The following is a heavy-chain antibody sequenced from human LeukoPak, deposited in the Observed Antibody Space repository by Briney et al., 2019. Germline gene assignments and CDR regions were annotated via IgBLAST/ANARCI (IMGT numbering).Heavy chain of an antibody. CDR3: AREILGGFNPGAY. D-gene: IGHD1-14*01. V-gene: IGHV4-4*02. CDR1: LDSTTSNF. CDR2: IHRSGSP. Sequence: SETLSLTCTVSLDSTTSNFWSWVRQPPGKGLEWIGEIHRSGSPNYNPSLQSRVTISIDRSKNQIVLELSSVTAADTAVYYCAREILGGFNPGAYWGQGILVTVSS. J-gene: IGHJ4*02.